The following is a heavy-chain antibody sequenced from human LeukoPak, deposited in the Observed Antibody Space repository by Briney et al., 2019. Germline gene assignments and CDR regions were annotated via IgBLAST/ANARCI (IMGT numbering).Heavy chain of an antibody. CDR1: GFTFSDYY. D-gene: IGHD3-16*01. Sequence: GGSLRLSCAASGFTFSDYYMSLVRQAPGKGLEWVSVIYTGGSTYYADSVKGRFTISRDNSKNTLYLQMNSLRAEDTAVYYCASALRGYYYGMDVWGQGTTVTVSS. V-gene: IGHV3-53*01. J-gene: IGHJ6*02. CDR3: ASALRGYYYGMDV. CDR2: IYTGGST.